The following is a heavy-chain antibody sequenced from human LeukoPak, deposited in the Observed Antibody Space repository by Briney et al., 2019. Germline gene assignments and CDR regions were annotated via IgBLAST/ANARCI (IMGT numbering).Heavy chain of an antibody. Sequence: PSETLSLTCTVSGYSISSGYYWGWIRQPPGKGLEWIGSIYHSGSTYYNPSLKSRVTISVDTSKNQFSLKLSSVTAADTAVYYCARIPTSVRRGVIRGDYWGQGTLVTVSS. CDR2: IYHSGST. V-gene: IGHV4-38-2*02. CDR3: ARIPTSVRRGVIRGDY. CDR1: GYSISSGYY. J-gene: IGHJ4*02. D-gene: IGHD3-10*01.